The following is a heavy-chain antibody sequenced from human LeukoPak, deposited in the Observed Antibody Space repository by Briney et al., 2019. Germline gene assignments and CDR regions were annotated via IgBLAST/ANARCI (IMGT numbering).Heavy chain of an antibody. CDR3: ARVLLTTVTNYYMDV. CDR2: IYGGGST. CDR1: GFTVSSNY. D-gene: IGHD4-11*01. Sequence: GGSLRLPCAASGFTVSSNYMSWVRQAPGKGLEWVSVIYGGGSTYYADSVKGRFTISRDNSKNTLYLQMNSLRAEDTAVYYCARVLLTTVTNYYMDVWGKGTTVTVSS. J-gene: IGHJ6*03. V-gene: IGHV3-66*02.